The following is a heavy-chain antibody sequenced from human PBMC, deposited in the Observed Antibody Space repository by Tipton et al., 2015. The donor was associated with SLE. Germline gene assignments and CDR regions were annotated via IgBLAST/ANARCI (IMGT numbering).Heavy chain of an antibody. V-gene: IGHV3-49*03. CDR1: GFTFGDYA. J-gene: IGHJ3*02. CDR2: IRSKAYGGTT. Sequence: RSLRLSCTASGFTFGDYAMSWFRQAPGKGLEWVGFIRSKAYGGTTEYAASVKGRFTISRDDSKSIAYLQMNSLKTEDTAMYYCTRASNWGSKGAFDIWGQGTMVPVSS. D-gene: IGHD7-27*01. CDR3: TRASNWGSKGAFDI.